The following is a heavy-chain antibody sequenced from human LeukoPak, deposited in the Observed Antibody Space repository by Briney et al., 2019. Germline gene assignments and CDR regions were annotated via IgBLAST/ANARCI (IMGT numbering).Heavy chain of an antibody. J-gene: IGHJ4*02. Sequence: GGSLRLSCAASGFIFNNYGMHWVRQAPGKGLEWVAVISYDGSNKNYADSVKGRFTISRDSSKNTVYLQMNSMRVEDTAVYYCAKDWAPYCGGDCYFNYWGQGTLVTVSS. D-gene: IGHD2-21*02. V-gene: IGHV3-30*18. CDR1: GFIFNNYG. CDR3: AKDWAPYCGGDCYFNY. CDR2: ISYDGSNK.